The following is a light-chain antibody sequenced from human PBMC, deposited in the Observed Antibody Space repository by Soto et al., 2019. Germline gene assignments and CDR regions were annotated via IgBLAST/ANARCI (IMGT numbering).Light chain of an antibody. CDR3: TQNTSIPIT. J-gene: IGKJ5*01. CDR1: QSISTN. V-gene: IGKV1-39*01. CDR2: AAS. Sequence: DIQMTQSPSSLSASVGDRVTMTCRASQSISTNLNWYHQKPGKAPDLLIYAASRLQSGVPSRFSGSGSGTDFSLTITGLQPEDSATYHCTQNTSIPITFGQGTRLEIX.